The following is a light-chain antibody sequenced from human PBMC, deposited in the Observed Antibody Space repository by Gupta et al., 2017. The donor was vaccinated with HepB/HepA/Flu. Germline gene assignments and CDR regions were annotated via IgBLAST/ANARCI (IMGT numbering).Light chain of an antibody. CDR1: ESLSGNF. CDR2: GAS. CDR3: QQYDKSTPT. J-gene: IGKJ4*01. Sequence: SPGERATLSCRASESLSGNFLAWYQQKPGQPPRLLTFGASSRATGIPDRFGGSGSGTDLSLTISRQEPEDFVLYYCQQYDKSTPTFGGGTKVEIK. V-gene: IGKV3-20*01.